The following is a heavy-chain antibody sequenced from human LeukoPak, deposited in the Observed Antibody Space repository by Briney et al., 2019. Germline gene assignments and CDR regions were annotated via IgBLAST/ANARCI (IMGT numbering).Heavy chain of an antibody. J-gene: IGHJ5*02. CDR1: GGTFSSYA. V-gene: IGHV1-69*04. CDR3: AREAAMVISPYNWFDP. CDR2: IIPILGIA. D-gene: IGHD5-18*01. Sequence: ASVKVSCKASGGTFSSYAIRWVRQAPGQGLEWMGRIIPILGIANYAQKFQGRVTITADKSTSTAYMELSSLRSEDTAVYYCAREAAMVISPYNWFDPWGQGTLVTVSS.